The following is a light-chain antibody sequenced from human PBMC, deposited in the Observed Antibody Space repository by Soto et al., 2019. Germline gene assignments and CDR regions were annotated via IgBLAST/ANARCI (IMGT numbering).Light chain of an antibody. Sequence: EIVLTQSPATLSLSPGERATLSCRASQSVSSYLAWYQQKPGQAPRLLIYDASNRATGIPARFSCSGSGTDFTLTISTLEPEDFAVYYWQQRSNWSLTFGQGTKVEIK. J-gene: IGKJ1*01. CDR1: QSVSSY. V-gene: IGKV3-11*01. CDR3: QQRSNWSLT. CDR2: DAS.